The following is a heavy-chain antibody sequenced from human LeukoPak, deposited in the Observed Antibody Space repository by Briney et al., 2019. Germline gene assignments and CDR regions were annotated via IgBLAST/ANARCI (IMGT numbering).Heavy chain of an antibody. J-gene: IGHJ3*02. CDR1: GFTLRSNY. CDR2: IYSGGSR. D-gene: IGHD3-3*01. V-gene: IGHV3-53*04. Sequence: PGGSLRLSIAASGFTLRSNYMSWVRQAPGKGLAGVSLIYSGGSRYYAASVKCRFTISRHNSKTTLYLQMNSLRAEDAAVYYCARGYPIPYEFWSGYLDAFDIWGQGTMVTVSS. CDR3: ARGYPIPYEFWSGYLDAFDI.